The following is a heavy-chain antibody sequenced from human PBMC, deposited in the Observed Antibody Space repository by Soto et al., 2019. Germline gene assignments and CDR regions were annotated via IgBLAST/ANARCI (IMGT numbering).Heavy chain of an antibody. CDR2: IYYSGST. D-gene: IGHD3-22*01. J-gene: IGHJ6*02. CDR1: GGSISGYC. CDR3: ARVYYYDSSGYYYPFYYGMDV. V-gene: IGHV4-59*01. Sequence: LSLTCTVSGGSISGYCWSWIRQPPGKGLEWIGYIYYSGSTNYNPSLKSRVTISVDTSKNQFSLKLSSVTAADTAVYYCARVYYYDSSGYYYPFYYGMDVWGQGTTVTVSS.